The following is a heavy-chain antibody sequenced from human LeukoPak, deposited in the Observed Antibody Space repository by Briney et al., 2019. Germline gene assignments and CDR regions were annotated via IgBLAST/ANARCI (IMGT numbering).Heavy chain of an antibody. CDR1: GCTFTGYY. D-gene: IGHD1-7*01. CDR2: INPNSGGT. J-gene: IGHJ3*02. Sequence: ASVKVSCKTCGCTFTGYYMHWVRQAPGQGLEWMGWINPNSGGTNYAQKFQGRVTMTRDTSISTAYMELSRLRSDDTAVYYCAGNWNYDAFDIWGQGTMVTVSS. V-gene: IGHV1-2*02. CDR3: AGNWNYDAFDI.